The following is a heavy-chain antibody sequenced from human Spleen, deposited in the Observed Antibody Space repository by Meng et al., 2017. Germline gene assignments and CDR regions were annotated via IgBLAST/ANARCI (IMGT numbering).Heavy chain of an antibody. J-gene: IGHJ5*02. D-gene: IGHD2-2*01. CDR1: GGSISSTNW. Sequence: QVQLQQWGAGRLKPSETLSLTCAVYGGSISSTNWWGWVRQPPGKGLEWIGEIDHSGSTNYNPSLKSRVTISVDKSKNQFSLKLTSVTAADTAVYYCVRVVPFASPFWFDPWGQGTLVTVSS. CDR3: VRVVPFASPFWFDP. V-gene: IGHV4-4*02. CDR2: IDHSGST.